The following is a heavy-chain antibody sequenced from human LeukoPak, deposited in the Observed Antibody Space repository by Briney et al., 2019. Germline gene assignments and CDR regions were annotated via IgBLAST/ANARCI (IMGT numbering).Heavy chain of an antibody. D-gene: IGHD4-11*01. J-gene: IGHJ6*03. V-gene: IGHV3-48*03. CDR2: ISSSGTIV. Sequence: GGSLGLSCAASGFMFKNYEMNWVRQAPGKGLEWLSYISSSGTIVDYAESVKGRFSISRDNARDSLYLQMHSLRVEDSAVYYCARARTTVSTVYYNYMDVWGKGTTVTVPS. CDR1: GFMFKNYE. CDR3: ARARTTVSTVYYNYMDV.